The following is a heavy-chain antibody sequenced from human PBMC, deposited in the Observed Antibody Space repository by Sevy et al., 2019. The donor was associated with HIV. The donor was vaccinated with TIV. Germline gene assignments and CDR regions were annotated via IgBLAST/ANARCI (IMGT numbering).Heavy chain of an antibody. CDR2: ISGSADAT. CDR3: VKEVSEHSYSDY. Sequence: GGSLRLSCAASGFTFSSYAMSWVRQTPGKGLEWVSAISGSADATYYADSVKGRFTISRDNSKNTMYLQMNGLRAEDTAVYYCVKEVSEHSYSDYWGQGTLVTVSS. V-gene: IGHV3-23*01. CDR1: GFTFSSYA. D-gene: IGHD3-10*01. J-gene: IGHJ4*02.